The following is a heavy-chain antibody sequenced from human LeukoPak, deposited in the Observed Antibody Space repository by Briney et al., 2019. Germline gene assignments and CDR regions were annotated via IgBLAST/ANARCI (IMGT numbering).Heavy chain of an antibody. CDR3: ARDPAYCAGDCYSGYFDY. CDR2: INNDGSSI. CDR1: GFTFSSYE. V-gene: IGHV3-74*01. J-gene: IGHJ4*02. Sequence: GGSLRLSCAASGFTFSSYEMNWVRQAPGKGLVWVSRINNDGSSISYADSVKGRFTISRDNAKNTLYLQMNSLRAEDTAVYYCARDPAYCAGDCYSGYFDYWGQGTLVTVSS. D-gene: IGHD2-21*02.